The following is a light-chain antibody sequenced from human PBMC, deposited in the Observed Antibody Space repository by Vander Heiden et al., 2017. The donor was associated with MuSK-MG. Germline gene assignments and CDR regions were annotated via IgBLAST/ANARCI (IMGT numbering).Light chain of an antibody. J-gene: IGKJ4*01. CDR3: HHRSNWLL. CDR1: QSVGSY. CDR2: GAP. V-gene: IGKV3-11*01. Sequence: EIVLTQSPATLSLCPGARATLSCRASQSVGSYLGCYQQRPGQAPRLLIFGAPTRATGIPARFSCSWSGADFTLTISRLEPEEVAVYYCHHRSNWLLFGGGTKVEIK.